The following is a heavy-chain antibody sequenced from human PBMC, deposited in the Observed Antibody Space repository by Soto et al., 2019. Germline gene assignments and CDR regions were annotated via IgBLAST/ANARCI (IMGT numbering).Heavy chain of an antibody. D-gene: IGHD1-26*01. V-gene: IGHV4-30-4*01. CDR1: GGSISSGDYY. Sequence: SETLSLTCTVSGGSISSGDYYWSWIRQPPGKGLEWIGYIYYSGSTYYNPSLKSRVTISVDTSKNQFSLKLSSVTAADTAVYYCARAFDYYPYYFDYWGQGTLVTVSS. CDR2: IYYSGST. J-gene: IGHJ4*02. CDR3: ARAFDYYPYYFDY.